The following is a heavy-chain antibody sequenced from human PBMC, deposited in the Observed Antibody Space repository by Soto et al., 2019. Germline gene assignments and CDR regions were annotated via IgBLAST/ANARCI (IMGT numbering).Heavy chain of an antibody. J-gene: IGHJ5*02. CDR1: GYTFIAYY. V-gene: IGHV1-2*02. CDR2: VNPKSGDT. CDR3: ATGRNGTSGWFHP. Sequence: QVRLVQSGPEVLQPGASVKVSCTTSGYTFIAYYLHWVRQVPGQGLEWMGWVNPKSGDTNYAQKFQGRLSMTRATSLSSARMHLSRLTSDDTAVYYCATGRNGTSGWFHPWGQGTQVTVSS.